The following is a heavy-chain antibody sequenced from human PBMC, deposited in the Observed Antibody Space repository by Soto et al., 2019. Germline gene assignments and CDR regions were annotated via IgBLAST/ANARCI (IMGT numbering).Heavy chain of an antibody. V-gene: IGHV4-34*01. CDR2: INHSGST. CDR3: ARGRTVTRFDY. D-gene: IGHD4-4*01. Sequence: QVQLQQWGAGLLKPSETLSLTCAVYGGSFSGYYWSWIRQPPGKGLEWIGEINHSGSTNYNPSLKSRVTISVDTAKHQFPLKLSSVTAADTAVYYCARGRTVTRFDYWGQGTLVAVSS. J-gene: IGHJ4*02. CDR1: GGSFSGYY.